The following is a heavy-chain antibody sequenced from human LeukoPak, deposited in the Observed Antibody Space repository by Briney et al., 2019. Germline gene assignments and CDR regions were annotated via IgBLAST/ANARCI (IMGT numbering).Heavy chain of an antibody. CDR1: GFDFNTFG. D-gene: IGHD2-8*01. CDR3: AKSGGYCTDGICYHFDY. CDR2: ISSDGSKQ. V-gene: IGHV3-30*18. J-gene: IGHJ4*02. Sequence: PGGSLRLSCAASGFDFNTFGIHWVRQTPGKGLEWVAVISSDGSKQYYGDSVKGRFTISRDNSKNMLYLQINSLRPEDTAVYYCAKSGGYCTDGICYHFDYWAQGTLVTVSS.